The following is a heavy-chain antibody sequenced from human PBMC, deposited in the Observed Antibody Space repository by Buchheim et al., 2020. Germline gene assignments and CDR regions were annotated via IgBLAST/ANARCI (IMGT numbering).Heavy chain of an antibody. V-gene: IGHV3-23*01. CDR3: ATAKQDGITIFGVVNTHYDFDY. J-gene: IGHJ4*02. Sequence: EVQLLESGGGLVQPGGSLRLSCAASGFTFSSYAMSWVRQAPGKGLEWVSAISGSGGSTYYADSVKGRFTMPRDNSKNTLYLPMNSVNAEDTAVYYCATAKQDGITIFGVVNTHYDFDYWGQGTL. CDR1: GFTFSSYA. D-gene: IGHD3-3*01. CDR2: ISGSGGST.